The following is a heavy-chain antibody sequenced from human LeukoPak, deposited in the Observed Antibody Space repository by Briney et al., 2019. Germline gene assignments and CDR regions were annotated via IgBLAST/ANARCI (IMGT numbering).Heavy chain of an antibody. CDR3: ARGLAGNPQQLVGYYFDY. J-gene: IGHJ4*02. CDR1: GFTFSSYS. CDR2: ISSSSSTI. V-gene: IGHV3-48*04. D-gene: IGHD6-13*01. Sequence: GGSLRLSCAASGFTFSSYSMNWVRQAPGKGLEWVSYISSSSSTIYYADSVKGRFTISRDNAKSSLYLQMNSLRAEDTAVYYCARGLAGNPQQLVGYYFDYWGQGTLVTVSS.